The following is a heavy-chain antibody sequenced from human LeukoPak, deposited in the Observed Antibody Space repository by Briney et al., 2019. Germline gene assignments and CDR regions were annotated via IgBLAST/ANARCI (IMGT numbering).Heavy chain of an antibody. CDR3: ARSYDCWSGPNWFDP. J-gene: IGHJ5*02. D-gene: IGHD3-3*01. V-gene: IGHV4-4*09. CDR1: GGSFSSYY. Sequence: SETLSLTCTVSGGSFSSYYWSWIRQPPGKGLEWVGYIYTSGSTNYNPSLKSRVTISVDTSKNQFSLKLSSVTTADTAVYYCARSYDCWSGPNWFDPWGQGTLVTVST. CDR2: IYTSGST.